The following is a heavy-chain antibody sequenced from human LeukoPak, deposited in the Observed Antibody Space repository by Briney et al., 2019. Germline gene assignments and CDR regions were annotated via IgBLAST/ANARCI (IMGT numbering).Heavy chain of an antibody. CDR2: IIPIFGTT. Sequence: GASVKVSCKASGGTLSRYAISWVRQAPGQGPEWMGGIIPIFGTTNYAQKFQGRVTITADESTSTAYMELSSLRSEDTAVYYCARIVGIASRGYCDYWGQGTLVTVSS. CDR1: GGTLSRYA. V-gene: IGHV1-69*13. CDR3: ARIVGIASRGYCDY. J-gene: IGHJ4*02. D-gene: IGHD2-15*01.